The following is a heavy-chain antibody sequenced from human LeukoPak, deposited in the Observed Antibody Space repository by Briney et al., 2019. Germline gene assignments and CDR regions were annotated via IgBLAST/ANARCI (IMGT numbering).Heavy chain of an antibody. V-gene: IGHV1-69*05. CDR2: MIPIFGTA. CDR3: ARAVAPDIGSFPFDY. CDR1: GGTFSSYA. J-gene: IGHJ4*02. D-gene: IGHD5-12*01. Sequence: GASVKVSCKASGGTFSSYAISWVRQAPGQGLEWMGGMIPIFGTANYAQKFQGRVTITTDESTSTAYMELSSLRSEDTAVYYCARAVAPDIGSFPFDYWGQGTLVTVSS.